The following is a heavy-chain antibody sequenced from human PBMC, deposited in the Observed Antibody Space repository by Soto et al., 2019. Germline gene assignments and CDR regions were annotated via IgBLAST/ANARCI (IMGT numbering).Heavy chain of an antibody. V-gene: IGHV3-21*01. CDR3: AREDSIIIPAVADF. Sequence: GSLRLSGAVSVFNCRNYGINWVRQAPGKGLEWVSSVSKSDYTYYSESVKGRFTVSRDNAKNSVSLQMNNLRAEDTAVYYCAREDSIIIPAVADFWGQGTLVTVSS. D-gene: IGHD6-19*01. CDR2: VSKSDYT. J-gene: IGHJ4*02. CDR1: VFNCRNYG.